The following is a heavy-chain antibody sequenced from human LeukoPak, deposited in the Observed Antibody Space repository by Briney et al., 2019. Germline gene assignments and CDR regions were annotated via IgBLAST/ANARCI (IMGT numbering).Heavy chain of an antibody. CDR1: GGTFSSYT. D-gene: IGHD2-2*02. V-gene: IGHV1-69*04. J-gene: IGHJ4*02. CDR2: IIPILGIA. CDR3: AREGGYCSCTSCYTSY. Sequence: SSVKVSCKASGGTFSSYTISLVRQAPGQGLEWMGRIIPILGIANYAQKFQGRVTITADKSTSTTYMELSSVRSEDTAVYYCAREGGYCSCTSCYTSYWGQGTLVIVSS.